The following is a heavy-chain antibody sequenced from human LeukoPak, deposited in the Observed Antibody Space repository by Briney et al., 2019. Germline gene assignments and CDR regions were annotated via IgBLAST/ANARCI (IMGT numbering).Heavy chain of an antibody. CDR1: GGSINSYY. D-gene: IGHD1-1*01. CDR2: IYHSGST. J-gene: IGHJ6*02. V-gene: IGHV4-59*01. Sequence: SETLSLTCTVSGGSINSYYWSWIRQPPGKGLEWIGYIYHSGSTDYNPSLKSRVTMSVDTSQNHFSLKLSSVTAADTAVYYCARSSRGTSDYYGMDVWGQGTTVTVSS. CDR3: ARSSRGTSDYYGMDV.